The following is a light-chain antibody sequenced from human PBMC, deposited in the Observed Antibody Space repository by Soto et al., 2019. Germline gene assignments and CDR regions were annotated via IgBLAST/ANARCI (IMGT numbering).Light chain of an antibody. CDR3: AAWDDSLSVV. Sequence: QSVLTQPPSASGTPGQRVTISCSGSSSNIGSNTVSWYQHLPGTAPKLLIYSNDQRPSGVPDRFSGSKSGTSASLAISGLQSEDGADYYCAAWDDSLSVVFGGGTKLTVL. CDR2: SND. J-gene: IGLJ2*01. V-gene: IGLV1-44*01. CDR1: SSNIGSNT.